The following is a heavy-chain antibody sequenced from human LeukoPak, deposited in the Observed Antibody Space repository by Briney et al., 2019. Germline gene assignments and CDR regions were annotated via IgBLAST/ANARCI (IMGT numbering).Heavy chain of an antibody. CDR1: GFTFSSYA. CDR2: ISGSGGST. J-gene: IGHJ5*02. Sequence: GGSLRLSCAASGFTFSSYAMSWVRQAPGKGLEWVSAISGSGGSTYYADSVKGRFTISRDSSKNTLYLQMNSLRAEDTAVYYCARGRVKPKPGSYSRPRWFDPWGQGTLVTVSS. D-gene: IGHD1-26*01. V-gene: IGHV3-23*01. CDR3: ARGRVKPKPGSYSRPRWFDP.